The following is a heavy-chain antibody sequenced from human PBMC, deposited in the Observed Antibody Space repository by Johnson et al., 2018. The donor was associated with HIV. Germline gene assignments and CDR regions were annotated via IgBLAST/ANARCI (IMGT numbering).Heavy chain of an antibody. CDR3: ARDPPGATGIPVAEDAFDI. D-gene: IGHD6-19*01. CDR1: GFTFSSYA. Sequence: VQLVESGGGVVQPGGSLRLSCAASGFTFSSYAMHWVRQAPGKGLEWVSGINWNSGSIGYADSVKGRFTISRDNAKNSLYLQMNSLRAEDTAFYYCARDPPGATGIPVAEDAFDIWGQGTMVTVSS. V-gene: IGHV3-9*01. CDR2: INWNSGSI. J-gene: IGHJ3*02.